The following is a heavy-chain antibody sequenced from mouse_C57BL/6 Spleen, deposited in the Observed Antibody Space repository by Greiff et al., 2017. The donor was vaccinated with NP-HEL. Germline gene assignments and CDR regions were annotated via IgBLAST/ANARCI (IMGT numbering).Heavy chain of an antibody. CDR1: GYTFTDYY. J-gene: IGHJ3*01. Sequence: EVQLQQSGPELVKPGASVKISCKASGYTFTDYYMNWVKQSHGKSLEWIGDINPNNGGTSYNQKFKGKATLTVDKSSSTAYMELRSLTSEDSAVYYCADLDGYLFAYWGQGTLVTVSA. CDR2: INPNNGGT. CDR3: ADLDGYLFAY. V-gene: IGHV1-26*01. D-gene: IGHD2-3*01.